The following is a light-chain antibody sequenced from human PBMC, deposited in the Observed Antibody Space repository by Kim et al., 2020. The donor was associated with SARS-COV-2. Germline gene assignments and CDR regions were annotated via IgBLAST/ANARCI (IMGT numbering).Light chain of an antibody. CDR2: LNSDGSH. Sequence: SVKLTCTLSSGHSSYAIAWHQQQPEKGPRYLMKLNSDGSHSKGDGIPDRFSGSSSGAERYLTISSLQSEDEADYYCQTWGTGIRVFGGGTKLTVL. V-gene: IGLV4-69*01. J-gene: IGLJ3*02. CDR3: QTWGTGIRV. CDR1: SGHSSYA.